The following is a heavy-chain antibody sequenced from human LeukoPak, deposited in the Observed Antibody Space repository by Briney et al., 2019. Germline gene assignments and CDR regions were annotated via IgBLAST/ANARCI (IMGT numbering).Heavy chain of an antibody. D-gene: IGHD3-3*01. J-gene: IGHJ3*02. Sequence: VASVKVSCKATAYTLTGYYMHWVRHAPGQGPEWMGWINSNSGGTNYAQKVQGRVTMTRDTSISTAYMELSRLRSDDTAVYYCAMDREEWNDAFDIWGQGTMVTVSS. CDR3: AMDREEWNDAFDI. CDR1: AYTLTGYY. CDR2: INSNSGGT. V-gene: IGHV1-2*02.